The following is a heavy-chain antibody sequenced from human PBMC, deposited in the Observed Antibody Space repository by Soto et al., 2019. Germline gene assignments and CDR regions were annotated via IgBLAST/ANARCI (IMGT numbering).Heavy chain of an antibody. V-gene: IGHV1-69*13. CDR2: IIPIFGTA. CDR1: GGTFSSYA. D-gene: IGHD1-26*01. CDR3: ARDWRVGASRGFDP. J-gene: IGHJ5*02. Sequence: SVKVSCKASGGTFSSYAISWVRQAPGQGLEWMGGIIPIFGTANYAQKFQGRVTITADESTSTAYMELSSLRSEDTAVYYCARDWRVGASRGFDPWGQGTRVTVSS.